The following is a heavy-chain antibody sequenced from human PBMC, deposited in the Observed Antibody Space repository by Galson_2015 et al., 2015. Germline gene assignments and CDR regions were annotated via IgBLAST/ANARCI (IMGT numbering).Heavy chain of an antibody. CDR2: IYFTGVS. V-gene: IGHV4-30-4*01. CDR3: ARDRGGDTFALDL. CDR1: GGSIKSGDFY. D-gene: IGHD2-21*01. J-gene: IGHJ5*02. Sequence: TLSLTCNVSGGSIKSGDFYWTWVRQPPGKGLEWIGNIYFTGVSDQNSALKSRLLISVDTSKNQFSLSLTSVTPADTAVYYCARDRGGDTFALDLWGQGTLVTVSS.